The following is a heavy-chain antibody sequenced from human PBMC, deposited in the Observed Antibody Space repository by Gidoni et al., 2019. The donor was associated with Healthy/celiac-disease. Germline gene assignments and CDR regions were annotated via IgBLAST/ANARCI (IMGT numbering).Heavy chain of an antibody. J-gene: IGHJ3*02. CDR1: GFTFDDYA. CDR2: ISWNSGSI. V-gene: IGHV3-9*01. Sequence: EVQLVESGGGLVQPGRSLRLSCAASGFTFDDYAMHWVRQAPGKGLEWVSGISWNSGSIGYADSVKGRFTISRDNAKNSLYLQMNSLRAEDTALYYCAKDQDSEYSSSADAFDIWGQGTMVTVSS. CDR3: AKDQDSEYSSSADAFDI. D-gene: IGHD6-6*01.